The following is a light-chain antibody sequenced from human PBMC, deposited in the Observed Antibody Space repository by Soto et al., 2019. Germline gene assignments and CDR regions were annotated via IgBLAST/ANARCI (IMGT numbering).Light chain of an antibody. CDR2: DAS. CDR1: RSVGSF. CDR3: QHRSNWLGT. V-gene: IGKV3-11*01. Sequence: EIVLTQSPATLSLSPGDRATLSCRARRSVGSFLAWYQQKSGQTPRLLIYDASNRATGIPARFSGSGSGTDFTLTISILEPEDFAVYYCQHRSNWLGTFGPGTKVDIK. J-gene: IGKJ3*01.